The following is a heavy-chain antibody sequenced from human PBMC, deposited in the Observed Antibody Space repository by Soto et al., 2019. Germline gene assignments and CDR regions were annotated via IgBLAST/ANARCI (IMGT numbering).Heavy chain of an antibody. J-gene: IGHJ4*02. CDR3: ARDSWFFSSSACFQPYSFDY. CDR1: GFTFSGYS. CDR2: ISGTGSDI. Sequence: PGGSLRLSCAASGFTFSGYSMNWVRQAPGKGLEWVASISGTGSDIYYSDSQKGRFTISGDNAKNSLFLQMNSLRAEDTAVYYCARDSWFFSSSACFQPYSFDYWGQGALVTVSS. V-gene: IGHV3-21*01. D-gene: IGHD2-2*01.